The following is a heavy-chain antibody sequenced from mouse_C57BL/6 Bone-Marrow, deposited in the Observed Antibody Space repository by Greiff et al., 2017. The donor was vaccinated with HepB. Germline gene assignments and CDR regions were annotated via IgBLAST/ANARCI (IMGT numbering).Heavy chain of an antibody. CDR3: ARWQIYYGQGTY. CDR2: IYPRSGNT. D-gene: IGHD2-1*01. CDR1: GYTFTSYG. Sequence: VQVVESGAELARPGASVKLSCKASGYTFTSYGISWVKQRTGQGLEWIGEIYPRSGNTYYNEKFKGKATLTADKSSSTAYMELRSLTSEDSAVYFCARWQIYYGQGTYWGQGTLVTVSA. V-gene: IGHV1-81*01. J-gene: IGHJ3*01.